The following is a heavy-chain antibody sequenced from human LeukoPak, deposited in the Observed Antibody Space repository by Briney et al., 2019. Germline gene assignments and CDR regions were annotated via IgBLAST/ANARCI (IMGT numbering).Heavy chain of an antibody. V-gene: IGHV3-73*01. J-gene: IGHJ6*02. D-gene: IGHD1-26*01. CDR2: IRSKPSSYAT. CDR3: SSGTDYYDYGMDV. Sequence: GGSLRLSCAASGFAFSGSTVHWVRRASGEGLEWVGRIRSKPSSYATVYAESVKGRFTISRDDSKNTAYLQMNSLKTEDTAVYYCSSGTDYYDYGMDVWGQGTTITVSS. CDR1: GFAFSGST.